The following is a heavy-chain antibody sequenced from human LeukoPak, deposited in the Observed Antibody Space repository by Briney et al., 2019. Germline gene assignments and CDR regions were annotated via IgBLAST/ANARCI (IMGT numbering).Heavy chain of an antibody. CDR1: GYSFTTSG. CDR2: ISPYSGNT. CDR3: AKGVGSEFTWFDG. V-gene: IGHV1-18*01. Sequence: GASVKVSCKASGYSFTTSGATWLRRAPGQGLEWMGLISPYSGNTKYAQNLQGRVTMTTDTSTSTTYMEVRSVRSDDTAVYYCAKGVGSEFTWFDGWGQGTLVIVSS. D-gene: IGHD3-10*01. J-gene: IGHJ5*02.